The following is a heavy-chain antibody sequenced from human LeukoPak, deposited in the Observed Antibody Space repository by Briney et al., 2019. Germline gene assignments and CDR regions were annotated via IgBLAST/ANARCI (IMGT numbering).Heavy chain of an antibody. D-gene: IGHD6-13*01. J-gene: IGHJ5*02. CDR2: INPSGGST. CDR3: ARDIAAAGPNWFDP. CDR1: GYTFTSYY. V-gene: IGHV1-46*01. Sequence: ASVKVSCKASGYTFTSYYIHWVRQAPGQGLEWMGKINPSGGSTSYAQKFQGRVTMTRDTSTSTAYMELSSLRSDDTAVYYCARDIAAAGPNWFDPWGQGTLVTVSS.